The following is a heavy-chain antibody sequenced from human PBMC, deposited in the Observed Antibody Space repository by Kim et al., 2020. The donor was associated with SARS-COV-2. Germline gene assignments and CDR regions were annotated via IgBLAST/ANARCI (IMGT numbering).Heavy chain of an antibody. V-gene: IGHV3-33*06. CDR1: GFTFSSYA. CDR3: AKGTPYGVRGD. D-gene: IGHD4-17*01. CDR2: IWYDGSNK. Sequence: GGSLRLSCAASGFTFSSYAMHWVRQAPGKGLEWVAVIWYDGSNKYYADSVKGRFTISRDNSKNTLYLQMNSLRAEDTAVYYCAKGTPYGVRGDWGQGTLATVSS. J-gene: IGHJ4*02.